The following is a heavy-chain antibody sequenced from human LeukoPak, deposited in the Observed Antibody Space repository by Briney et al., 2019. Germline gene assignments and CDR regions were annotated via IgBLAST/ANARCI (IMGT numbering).Heavy chain of an antibody. J-gene: IGHJ3*02. V-gene: IGHV4-39*01. CDR2: IYYSGST. Sequence: PSETLSLTCTVSGGSISSSSYYWGWIRQPPGKGLERIGSIYYSGSTYYNPSLKSRVTISVDTSKNQFSLKLSSVTAADTAVYYCARQGITMIVVVPGDAFDIWGQGTMVTVSS. D-gene: IGHD3-22*01. CDR1: GGSISSSSYY. CDR3: ARQGITMIVVVPGDAFDI.